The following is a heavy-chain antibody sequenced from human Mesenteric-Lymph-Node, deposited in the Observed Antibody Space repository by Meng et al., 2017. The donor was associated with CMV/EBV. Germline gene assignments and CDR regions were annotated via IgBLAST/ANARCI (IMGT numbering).Heavy chain of an antibody. CDR2: IRNDGTAQ. Sequence: GGSLRLSCVASGFTLINYGTHWIRQAPGKGLQWVAFIRNDGTAQYYADSVKGRFTISRDNSKNTLYLQINSLRAEDTAVYYCATREMATTSYYFDYWGQGTLVTVSS. V-gene: IGHV3-30*02. CDR1: GFTLINYG. D-gene: IGHD5-24*01. CDR3: ATREMATTSYYFDY. J-gene: IGHJ4*02.